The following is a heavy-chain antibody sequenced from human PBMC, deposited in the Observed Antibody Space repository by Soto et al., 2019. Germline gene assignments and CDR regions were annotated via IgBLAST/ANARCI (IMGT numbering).Heavy chain of an antibody. J-gene: IGHJ4*02. CDR2: IHYSGST. Sequence: QVQLQESGPGLVKPSETLSLTCTVSGGSISGYSWSWIRQPPGKGLEWIGYIHYSGSTKYNPSLKSRVTISIDTSRQFSLKLTSVTAADTAVYFCARIPVTGHMIYYLENWGQGTLVTVSS. CDR3: ARIPVTGHMIYYLEN. V-gene: IGHV4-59*01. D-gene: IGHD2-21*02. CDR1: GGSISGYS.